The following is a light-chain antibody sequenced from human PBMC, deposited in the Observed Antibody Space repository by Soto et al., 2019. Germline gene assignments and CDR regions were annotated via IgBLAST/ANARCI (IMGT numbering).Light chain of an antibody. CDR3: QQYNSYWT. CDR1: QSISSW. J-gene: IGKJ1*01. CDR2: KAS. V-gene: IGKV1-5*03. Sequence: DIQMTQSPSTLSASVGDRVTITCRASQSISSWLAWYQQKPGKAPKLLIYKASSLESGVPSRFSGSGSGTEFTLTISSVQPDDFATYCCQQYNSYWTFGQGTKGEIK.